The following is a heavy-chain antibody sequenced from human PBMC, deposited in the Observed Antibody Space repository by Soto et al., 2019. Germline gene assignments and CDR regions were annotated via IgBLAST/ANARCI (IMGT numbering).Heavy chain of an antibody. D-gene: IGHD3-22*01. CDR3: ARDFDPSYYYDSSGYNWFDP. CDR1: VFTFSSYA. CDR2: ISGSGDST. J-gene: IGHJ5*02. Sequence: GGSLRLSCAASVFTFSSYAMSWVRQAPGKGLEWVSAISGSGDSTYCADSVKGRCIISRDNSKNTLYLQMNSLRAEDTAVYYCARDFDPSYYYDSSGYNWFDPWGQGTLVTVSS. V-gene: IGHV3-23*01.